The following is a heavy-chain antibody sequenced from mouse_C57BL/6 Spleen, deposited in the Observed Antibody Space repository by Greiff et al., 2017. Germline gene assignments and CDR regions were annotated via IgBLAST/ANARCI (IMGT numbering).Heavy chain of an antibody. V-gene: IGHV1-59*01. CDR1: GYTFTSYW. CDR2: IDPSDSYT. J-gene: IGHJ2*01. CDR3: ARSGTFVYFDY. D-gene: IGHD4-1*01. Sequence: VQLQQPGAELVRPGTSVKLSCKASGYTFTSYWMHWVKQRPGQGLEWIGVIDPSDSYTNYNQKFKGKATLTVDTSSSTAYMQLSSLTSEDSAVYYCARSGTFVYFDYWGQGTTLTVSS.